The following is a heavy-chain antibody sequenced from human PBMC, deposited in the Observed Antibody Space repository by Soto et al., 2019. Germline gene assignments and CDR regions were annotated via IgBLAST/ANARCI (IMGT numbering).Heavy chain of an antibody. CDR2: IWYDGSNK. CDR1: GFTFSSYG. V-gene: IGHV3-33*01. D-gene: IGHD6-13*01. CDR3: ARVPRVAQQLVLPHDGGMDV. Sequence: GGSLRLSCAASGFTFSSYGMHWVRQAPGKGLEWVAVIWYDGSNKYYADSVKGRFTISRDNSKNTLYLQMNSLRAEDTAVYYCARVPRVAQQLVLPHDGGMDVWGQGTTVTVSS. J-gene: IGHJ6*02.